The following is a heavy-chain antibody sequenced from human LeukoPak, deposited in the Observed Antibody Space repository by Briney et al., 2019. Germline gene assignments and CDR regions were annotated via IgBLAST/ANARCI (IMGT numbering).Heavy chain of an antibody. J-gene: IGHJ4*02. CDR1: ELTFNNGW. V-gene: IGHV3-15*01. D-gene: IGHD3-9*01. Sequence: GGSLRLSCEVSDSELTFNNGWMTWVRQTPGKGLEWVGRIRPKSNGGTSDYATPVTGRFTISRDDSKNTLYLQVNSLKTEDTAVYYCTTMNPILTGYYGNDYWGQGTLVTVSS. CDR3: TTMNPILTGYYGNDY. CDR2: IRPKSNGGTS.